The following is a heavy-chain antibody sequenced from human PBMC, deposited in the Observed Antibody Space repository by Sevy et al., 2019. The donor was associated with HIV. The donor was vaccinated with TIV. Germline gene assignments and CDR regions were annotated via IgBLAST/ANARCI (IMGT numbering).Heavy chain of an antibody. D-gene: IGHD6-13*01. Sequence: GGSLRLSCAASGFTFSRYGMHWVRQTPGKGMEWVAGIWYDGDNKDYSDYGKGRFTISRDNSKNTVYLNMSSLRVEDTATYYCAKGIAASGYYFDSWGQGTLVTVSS. J-gene: IGHJ4*02. CDR3: AKGIAASGYYFDS. CDR1: GFTFSRYG. V-gene: IGHV3-33*06. CDR2: IWYDGDNK.